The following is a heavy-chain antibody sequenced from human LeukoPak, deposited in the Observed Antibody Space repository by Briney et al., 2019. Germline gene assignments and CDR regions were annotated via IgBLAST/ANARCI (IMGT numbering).Heavy chain of an antibody. D-gene: IGHD6-19*01. J-gene: IGHJ5*02. CDR1: GGSISSSSYY. CDR3: ARYGAGLYSSGLYNWFDP. Sequence: TLSLTCTVSGGSISSSSYYWGWIRQPPEKGLEWIGSIYYSGSTYYNPSLKSRVTISVDTSKNQFSLKLSSVTAADTAVYYCARYGAGLYSSGLYNWFDPWGQGTLVTVSS. CDR2: IYYSGST. V-gene: IGHV4-39*07.